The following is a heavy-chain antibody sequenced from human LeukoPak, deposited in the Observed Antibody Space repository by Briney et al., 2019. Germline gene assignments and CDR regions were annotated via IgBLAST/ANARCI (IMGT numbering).Heavy chain of an antibody. CDR2: INHSGST. V-gene: IGHV4-34*01. CDR3: ARGHYYGSGSYRSSYYYYYYYMDV. CDR1: GGSFSGYY. Sequence: PSETLSLTCAVYGGSFSGYYWSWIRQPPGKGLEWIGEINHSGSTNYNPSLKSRVTISVDTSKNQFSLKLSSVTAADTAVHYCARGHYYGSGSYRSSYYYYYYYMDVWGKGTTVTVSS. J-gene: IGHJ6*03. D-gene: IGHD3-10*01.